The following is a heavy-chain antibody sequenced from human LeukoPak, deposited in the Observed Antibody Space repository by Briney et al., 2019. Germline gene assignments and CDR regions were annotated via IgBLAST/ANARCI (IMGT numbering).Heavy chain of an antibody. CDR2: ISYDGSNK. J-gene: IGHJ5*02. CDR1: GFTFSSYG. Sequence: GGSLRLSCAASGFTFSSYGMHWVRQAPGKGLEWVAVISYDGSNKYYADSVKGRFTISRDNSKNTLYLQMNSLRAEDTAAYYCAKNYRSSWFDPWGQGTLVTVSS. CDR3: AKNYRSSWFDP. V-gene: IGHV3-30*18. D-gene: IGHD1-7*01.